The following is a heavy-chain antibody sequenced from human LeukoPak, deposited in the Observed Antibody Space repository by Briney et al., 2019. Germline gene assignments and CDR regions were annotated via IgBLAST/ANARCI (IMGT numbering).Heavy chain of an antibody. V-gene: IGHV3-21*01. D-gene: IGHD6-19*01. CDR2: ISSSSSYI. J-gene: IGHJ4*02. CDR3: ARDVVRAVAGFIDY. Sequence: GGSLRLSCAASGFTFSSYSMNWVRQAPGQGLEWVPSISSSSSYIYYADSVKGRFTISRDNAKNSLYLQMNSLRAGDTAVYYCARDVVRAVAGFIDYWGQGTLVTVSS. CDR1: GFTFSSYS.